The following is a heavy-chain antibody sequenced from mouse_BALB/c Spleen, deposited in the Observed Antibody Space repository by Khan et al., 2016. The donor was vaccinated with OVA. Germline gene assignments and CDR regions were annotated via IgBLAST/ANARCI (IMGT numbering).Heavy chain of an antibody. J-gene: IGHJ3*01. D-gene: IGHD3-3*01. CDR2: ISYSGRT. V-gene: IGHV3-2*02. Sequence: EVQLQESGPGLVKPSQSLSLTCTVTGYSITSDYAWHWIRQFPGNRLEWMGYISYSGRTSYTPTLKSRISITRDTSKNQFFLQLNSVTTEDKATXYSERGRAYWGQGNLVTVSA. CDR1: GYSITSDYA. CDR3: ERGRAY.